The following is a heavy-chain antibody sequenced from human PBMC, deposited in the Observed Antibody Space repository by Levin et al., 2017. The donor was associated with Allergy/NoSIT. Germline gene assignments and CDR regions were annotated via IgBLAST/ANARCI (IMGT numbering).Heavy chain of an antibody. Sequence: PSPPLSLPFFFLVFFISSFYCCFFLLLPVTPLSFLGSLSSRGRPSYPPSLKSRVTISVDTSKNQLSLRLRSVTAADTAVYYCARHHANYDYAWGPDACDTWGQGTLVTVSS. D-gene: IGHD3-16*01. V-gene: IGHV4-59*08. CDR1: VFFISSFY. CDR3: ARHHANYDYAWGPDACDT. CDR2: LSSRGRP. J-gene: IGHJ5*02.